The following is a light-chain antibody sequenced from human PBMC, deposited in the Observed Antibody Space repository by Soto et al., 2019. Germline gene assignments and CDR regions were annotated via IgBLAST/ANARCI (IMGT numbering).Light chain of an antibody. V-gene: IGKV1-17*01. Sequence: DIQMTQSPSSLSASVGDRVTITCRASQGIRIDLGWFQQRPGKAPKRLIYGASSLQSGVPSRFSGSGSGTEFTLTISSLQPDDFATYYCQQYNSYSWTFGQGTKGDIK. J-gene: IGKJ1*01. CDR3: QQYNSYSWT. CDR2: GAS. CDR1: QGIRID.